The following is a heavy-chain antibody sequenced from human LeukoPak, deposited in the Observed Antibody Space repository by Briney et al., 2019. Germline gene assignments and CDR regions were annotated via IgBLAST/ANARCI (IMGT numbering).Heavy chain of an antibody. V-gene: IGHV1-18*01. CDR1: GYTFTSYG. CDR3: ASSLSRVTTLGGLGDY. CDR2: ISAYDGNT. J-gene: IGHJ4*02. D-gene: IGHD3-16*01. Sequence: ASVKVSCKASGYTFTSYGISWVRQAPGQGLEWMGWISAYDGNTNYAQKLQGRVTMTTDTSTSTAYMELRSLRSDDTAVYYCASSLSRVTTLGGLGDYWGQGTLVTVSS.